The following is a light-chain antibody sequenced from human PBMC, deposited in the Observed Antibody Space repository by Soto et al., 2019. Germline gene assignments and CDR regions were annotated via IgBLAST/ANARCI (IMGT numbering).Light chain of an antibody. CDR3: SSYTSSSLYV. J-gene: IGLJ1*01. CDR2: DVS. Sequence: ALTQPASVSGSPGQSITISCTGTSSDVGGYNYVSWYQQLPGKAPKLMIYDVSDRPSGVSNRFSGSKSGNTASLTISGLQAEDEADYYCSSYTSSSLYVFGTGTKSPS. CDR1: SSDVGGYNY. V-gene: IGLV2-14*01.